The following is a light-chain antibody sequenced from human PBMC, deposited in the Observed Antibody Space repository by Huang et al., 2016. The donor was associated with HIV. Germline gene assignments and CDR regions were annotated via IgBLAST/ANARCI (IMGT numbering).Light chain of an antibody. CDR3: QQYYSTPPT. CDR1: QSVLYSSNNKNY. V-gene: IGKV4-1*01. Sequence: DIVMTQSPDSLAVSLGERASSNCKSSQSVLYSSNNKNYFAWYQQKPGQPPKLLIYWASTRGSGVPARFSGSGSGTDFTLTISSLQAEDVAGYYCQQYYSTPPTFGPGTKVDIK. CDR2: WAS. J-gene: IGKJ3*01.